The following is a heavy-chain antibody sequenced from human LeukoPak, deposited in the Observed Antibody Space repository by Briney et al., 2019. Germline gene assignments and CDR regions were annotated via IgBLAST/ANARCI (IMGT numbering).Heavy chain of an antibody. CDR2: ITGNGGRT. J-gene: IGHJ4*02. Sequence: PGGSLRLSCAASGFIFSSYAMNWVRQAPGKGLEWVSAITGNGGRTYYSDSVKGRFTISTDNSKTTLYLQMNSLRAEDTAVYYCARGQGSGWFSHYWGQGTLVTVSS. CDR3: ARGQGSGWFSHY. D-gene: IGHD6-19*01. V-gene: IGHV3-23*01. CDR1: GFIFSSYA.